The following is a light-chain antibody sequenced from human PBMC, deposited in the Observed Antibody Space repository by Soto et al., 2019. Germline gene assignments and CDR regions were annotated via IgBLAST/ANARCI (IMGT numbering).Light chain of an antibody. CDR1: QSVRSY. V-gene: IGKV3-11*01. CDR2: DAS. J-gene: IGKJ3*01. Sequence: IVLTQSPATLSLSPGERATLSCRASQSVRSYLAWYQQKPGQAPRLLIYDASKSATGIPARFSGSGSGTDFTLTISGLEPEDFAVYYCQQRSDWPPLFTFGPGTKVDIK. CDR3: QQRSDWPPLFT.